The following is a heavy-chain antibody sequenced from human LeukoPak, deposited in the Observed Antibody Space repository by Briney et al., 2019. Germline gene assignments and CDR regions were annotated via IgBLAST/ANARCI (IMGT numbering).Heavy chain of an antibody. D-gene: IGHD6-13*01. CDR3: ARGGYSSSWYRNAFDI. Sequence: ASVKVSCKASGYTFTSYDINWVRQATGQGLEWMGWMNPNSGNTGYAQKFQGRVTITRNTSISTAYTELSSLRSEDTAVYYCARGGYSSSWYRNAFDIWGQGTMVTVSS. V-gene: IGHV1-8*03. CDR2: MNPNSGNT. J-gene: IGHJ3*02. CDR1: GYTFTSYD.